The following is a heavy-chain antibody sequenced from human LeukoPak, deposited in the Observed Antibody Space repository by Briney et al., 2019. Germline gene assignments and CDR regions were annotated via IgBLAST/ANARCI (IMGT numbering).Heavy chain of an antibody. Sequence: SETLSLTCSVSGDDISSSNWWTWVRQPPQKGLEWIGEVYHSGSTNYNPSLKNRIYMSVDKSQNRFSLRLTSVTAADTAVYYCARVTDRSGWYHFDYWGQGTLVTVSS. V-gene: IGHV4-4*02. CDR2: VYHSGST. J-gene: IGHJ4*02. CDR1: GDDISSSNW. CDR3: ARVTDRSGWYHFDY. D-gene: IGHD6-13*01.